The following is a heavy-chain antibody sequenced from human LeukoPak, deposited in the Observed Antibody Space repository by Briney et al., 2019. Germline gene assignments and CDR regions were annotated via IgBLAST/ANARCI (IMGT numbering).Heavy chain of an antibody. CDR1: GFLFDNYA. V-gene: IGHV3-9*01. CDR2: LTWDSESV. D-gene: IGHD4-17*01. CDR3: VKGVTTVVAPNWYFDL. J-gene: IGHJ2*01. Sequence: PGGSLRLSCAASGFLFDNYAMHWVRQAPGKGLEWVSGLTWDSESVDYADSVKGRFTISRDNAKNSLYLQMNSLTADDTAFYFCVKGVTTVVAPNWYFDLWGRGTLVTVSS.